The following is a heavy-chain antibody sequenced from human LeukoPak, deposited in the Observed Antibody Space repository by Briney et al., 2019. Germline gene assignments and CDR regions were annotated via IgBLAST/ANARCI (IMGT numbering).Heavy chain of an antibody. D-gene: IGHD3-10*01. V-gene: IGHV1-18*01. CDR3: ARDSREYYYKPVDY. CDR2: ISAYNGNT. Sequence: WASVKVSCKASGYTFTSYGISWVRQAPGQGLEWMGWISAYNGNTNYAQKLQGRVTMTTDTSTSTAYMELRSLRSDDTAVYYCARDSREYYYKPVDYWGQGTLVTVSS. CDR1: GYTFTSYG. J-gene: IGHJ4*02.